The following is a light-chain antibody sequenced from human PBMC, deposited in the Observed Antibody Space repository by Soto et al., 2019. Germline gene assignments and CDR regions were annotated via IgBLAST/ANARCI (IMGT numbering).Light chain of an antibody. CDR3: QQYGSSGT. J-gene: IGKJ1*01. V-gene: IGKV3-20*01. Sequence: EIVMTQSPATLSASPGERATLSCRASQSVSNNYLAWYQQKPGQAPRLLIYGESNRATGIPDRFSGSGSGTDFTLTISRLEPEDFAVYYCQQYGSSGTVGQGTKVDI. CDR2: GES. CDR1: QSVSNNY.